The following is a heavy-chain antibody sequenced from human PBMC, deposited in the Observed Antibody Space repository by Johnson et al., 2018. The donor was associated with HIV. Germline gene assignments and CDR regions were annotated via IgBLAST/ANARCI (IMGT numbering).Heavy chain of an antibody. V-gene: IGHV3-30*02. Sequence: QVLLVESGGGAVQPGGSLRISCTASGLTFSNYDMHWVRQSPGRWLEEVAFIQYDGKNKYYADSVKGRFTISRDNAKNSLYVQMNSLRAEDTALYHCARVIGYDSSGKAFDIWGQGTMVTVSS. CDR2: IQYDGKNK. CDR1: GLTFSNYD. D-gene: IGHD3-22*01. J-gene: IGHJ3*02. CDR3: ARVIGYDSSGKAFDI.